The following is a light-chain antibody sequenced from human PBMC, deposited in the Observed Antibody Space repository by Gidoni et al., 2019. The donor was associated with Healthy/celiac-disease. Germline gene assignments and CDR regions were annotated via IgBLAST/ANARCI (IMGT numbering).Light chain of an antibody. CDR1: QSVNSN. CDR3: QQYNNWQT. CDR2: GAS. J-gene: IGKJ1*01. V-gene: IGKV3-15*01. Sequence: EIVMTQSPATLSVSPGERATLSCRASQSVNSNLAWYQQKPGQAPRLLIYGASTRATGIPARFSGSGSGTEFTLTISSLQSEDFAVYYCQQYNNWQTFGQGTKVEIK.